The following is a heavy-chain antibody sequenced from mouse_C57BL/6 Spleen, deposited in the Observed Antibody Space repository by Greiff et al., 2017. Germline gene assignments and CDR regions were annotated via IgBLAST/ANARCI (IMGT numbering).Heavy chain of an antibody. Sequence: QVQLQQPGAELVKPGASVKMSCKASGYTFTSYWITWVKQRPGQGLEWIGDIYPGSGSTNYNEKFKSKATLTVDTSSSTAYMQLSSLTSEDSAVYYCARTGLRENAMDYWGQGTSVTVSS. CDR3: ARTGLRENAMDY. D-gene: IGHD1-1*01. CDR2: IYPGSGST. V-gene: IGHV1-55*01. CDR1: GYTFTSYW. J-gene: IGHJ4*01.